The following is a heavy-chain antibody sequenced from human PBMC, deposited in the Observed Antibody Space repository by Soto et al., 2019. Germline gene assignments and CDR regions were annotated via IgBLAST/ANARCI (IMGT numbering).Heavy chain of an antibody. Sequence: QVQLVQSGAEVKKPGSSVKVSCKASGGTFNRYTITWVRQAPGQGLEWMGGTIPIFGSANYAQKFQGRVTITADESTSTAYMELSILRSEDTAVYYCVKSHIATRDFGSWGQGTLVTVSS. CDR3: VKSHIATRDFGS. CDR1: GGTFNRYT. CDR2: TIPIFGSA. D-gene: IGHD6-6*01. V-gene: IGHV1-69*01. J-gene: IGHJ4*02.